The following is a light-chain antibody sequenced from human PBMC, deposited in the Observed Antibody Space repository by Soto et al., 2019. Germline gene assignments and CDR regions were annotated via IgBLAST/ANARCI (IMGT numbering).Light chain of an antibody. CDR3: QKYDNAPLT. CDR2: AAY. Sequence: DIQMTQAPSSLSASVGDRVTITGRARQYISSYLAWYQQKPGKVPKLLISAAYTLQSGVPPRFSGSGSGTDFTLTISSLQPEDVATYYCQKYDNAPLTFGGGTKVEIK. V-gene: IGKV1-27*01. J-gene: IGKJ4*01. CDR1: QYISSY.